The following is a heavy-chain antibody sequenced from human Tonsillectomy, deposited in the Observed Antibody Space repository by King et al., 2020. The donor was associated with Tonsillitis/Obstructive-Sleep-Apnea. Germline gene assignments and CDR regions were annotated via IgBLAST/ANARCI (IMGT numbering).Heavy chain of an antibody. CDR1: VYTFTGYY. CDR2: FNPNSGGT. Sequence: QLVQAGAEVKKPGASVKVSCKASVYTFTGYYMHWVRQAPGQGLEWMGRFNPNSGGTKDAQRFHGRVTMTRDTSISTAYMELSSLRSDDTAVYYCARDFEWLRRDYYYDYYMDVWGKGTPVTVSS. CDR3: ARDFEWLRRDYYYDYYMDV. D-gene: IGHD5-12*01. J-gene: IGHJ6*03. V-gene: IGHV1-2*06.